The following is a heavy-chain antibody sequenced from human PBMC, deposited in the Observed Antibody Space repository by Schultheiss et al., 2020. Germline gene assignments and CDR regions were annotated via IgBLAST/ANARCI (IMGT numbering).Heavy chain of an antibody. CDR2: INPNSGGT. J-gene: IGHJ4*02. CDR3: ARWSGGDYYFDY. CDR1: GYTFTGYY. V-gene: IGHV1-2*02. D-gene: IGHD2-21*02. Sequence: ASVTVSCKASGYTFTGYYMHWVRQAPGQGLEWMGWINPNSGGTNYAQKFQGRVTMTTDTSTSTAYMELRSLRSDDTAVYYCARWSGGDYYFDYWGQGTLVTVSS.